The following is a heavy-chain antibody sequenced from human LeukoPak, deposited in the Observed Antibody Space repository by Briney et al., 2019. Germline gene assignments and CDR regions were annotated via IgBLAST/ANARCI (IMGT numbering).Heavy chain of an antibody. D-gene: IGHD2-2*01. CDR3: AKDLHQLLSLDY. J-gene: IGHJ4*02. V-gene: IGHV3-30*04. Sequence: GGSLRLSCAASGFTFSSYAMHWVRQAPGKGLEWVAVISYDGSNKYYADSVKGRFTISRDNSKNTLYLQMNSLRAEDTAVYYCAKDLHQLLSLDYWGQGTLVTVSS. CDR1: GFTFSSYA. CDR2: ISYDGSNK.